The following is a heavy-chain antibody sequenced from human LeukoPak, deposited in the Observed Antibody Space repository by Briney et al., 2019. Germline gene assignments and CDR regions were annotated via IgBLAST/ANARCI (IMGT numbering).Heavy chain of an antibody. CDR3: ARDSGSPIFDY. CDR1: GFTLSGYA. J-gene: IGHJ4*01. Sequence: GGSLRLSCADSGFTLSGYAMTWVRKAPGKGLVWVSGIRGSGDKRGNGGCVRGRFSISRDNSKYTLSLQMNSLRAEDTSVYYCARDSGSPIFDYWGHGTLVTVSS. CDR2: IRGSGDKR. D-gene: IGHD1-26*01. V-gene: IGHV3-23*01.